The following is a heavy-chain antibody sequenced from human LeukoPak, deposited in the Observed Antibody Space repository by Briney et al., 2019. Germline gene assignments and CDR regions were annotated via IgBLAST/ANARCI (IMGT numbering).Heavy chain of an antibody. V-gene: IGHV4-34*01. Sequence: SETLPLTCAVYGGSFSGYYWSWIRQPPGKGLEWIGEINHSGSTNYNPSLKSRVTISVDTSKNQFSLKLSSVTAADTAVYYCARDKPRTYCSGGSCYPPGFDYWGQGTLATVSS. J-gene: IGHJ4*02. D-gene: IGHD2-15*01. CDR1: GGSFSGYY. CDR3: ARDKPRTYCSGGSCYPPGFDY. CDR2: INHSGST.